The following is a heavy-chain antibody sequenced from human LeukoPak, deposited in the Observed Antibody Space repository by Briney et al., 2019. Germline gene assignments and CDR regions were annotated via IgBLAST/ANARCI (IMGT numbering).Heavy chain of an antibody. CDR1: GASTNSHY. CDR3: ARDIEEVGATLYFDY. D-gene: IGHD1-26*01. CDR2: INYSGST. V-gene: IGHV4-59*11. Sequence: WETLSLTCTVSGASTNSHYWSWVRQTPVKGLEWIGQINYSGSTYYNPSLKSRVTLSIDTSKNQFSLRLSSVTATDTAVYYCARDIEEVGATLYFDYWGQGALVTVSS. J-gene: IGHJ4*02.